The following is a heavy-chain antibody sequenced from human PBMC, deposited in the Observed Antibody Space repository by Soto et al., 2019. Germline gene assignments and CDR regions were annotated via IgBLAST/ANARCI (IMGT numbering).Heavy chain of an antibody. Sequence: QVQLQESGPGLVKPSQTLSLTCTVSGGSMSSGGYYWSWIRQHPGKGLEWIGYIYYSGSAYYNPYLKSRVNISVDGSKNQFSLKLSSVTAAATAVYYCASGGYCSSASCPNDAFHIWGQGTMVTVSS. V-gene: IGHV4-31*03. J-gene: IGHJ3*02. CDR2: IYYSGSA. CDR3: ASGGYCSSASCPNDAFHI. D-gene: IGHD2-2*01. CDR1: GGSMSSGGYY.